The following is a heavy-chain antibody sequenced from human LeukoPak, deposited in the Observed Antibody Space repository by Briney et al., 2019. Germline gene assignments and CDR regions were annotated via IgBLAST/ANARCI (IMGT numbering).Heavy chain of an antibody. CDR3: AKHSGGGCYSSFDY. V-gene: IGHV3-23*01. CDR2: IYVRGGST. J-gene: IGHJ4*02. D-gene: IGHD2-15*01. CDR1: AFTFISNP. Sequence: PGGSLRLACATYAFTFISNPISWGRQTPAKVQGWVSAIYVRGGSTYYADCVKGRFTLSRDNSKNTLYMQMNSLRAEDTPVYYCAKHSGGGCYSSFDYWGQGTLVTVSS.